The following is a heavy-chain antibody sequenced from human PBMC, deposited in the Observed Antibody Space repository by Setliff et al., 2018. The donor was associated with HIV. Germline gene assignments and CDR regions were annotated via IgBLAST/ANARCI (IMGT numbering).Heavy chain of an antibody. J-gene: IGHJ4*02. Sequence: GGSLRLSCAASGFTFSSYAMSWVRQAPGKGLEWVSTISTSGADTYDAHSMKGRFTISRDNTKNSLYLQMNSLRAEDTAVYYCARTPEDYDQYFFDRWGQGTLVTVSS. CDR2: ISTSGADT. CDR1: GFTFSSYA. CDR3: ARTPEDYDQYFFDR. D-gene: IGHD3-22*01. V-gene: IGHV3-23*01.